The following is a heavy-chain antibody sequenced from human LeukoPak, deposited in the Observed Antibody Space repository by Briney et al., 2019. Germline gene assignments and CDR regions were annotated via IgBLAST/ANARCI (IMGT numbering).Heavy chain of an antibody. V-gene: IGHV4-39*02. CDR1: GGSISSSSYY. CDR2: IYYSGST. Sequence: PSETLSLTCTVSGGSISSSSYYWGWIRQPPGKGLEWIGSIYYSGSTYYNPSLKSRVTISVDTSKNQFSLKLSSVTAADTAVYYCARDYRGGAARNYYYYGMDVWGQGTTVTVSS. J-gene: IGHJ6*02. CDR3: ARDYRGGAARNYYYYGMDV. D-gene: IGHD1-26*01.